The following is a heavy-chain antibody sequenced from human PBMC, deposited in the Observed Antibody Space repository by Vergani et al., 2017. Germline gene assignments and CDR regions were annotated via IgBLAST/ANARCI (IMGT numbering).Heavy chain of an antibody. CDR3: ARVTVTTEGFFDL. CDR1: GGPLSGYF. Sequence: QVHLQESGAGLLRPSETLSLTCTVHGGPLSGYFWGWTRQPPGKGLEWFGEMSHRGISNYNPSLKSRVTLSLDLSHNKFSLTLKSMTAADTALYYCARVTVTTEGFFDLWGQGTLVTVSS. D-gene: IGHD4-17*01. CDR2: MSHRGIS. J-gene: IGHJ5*02. V-gene: IGHV4-34*01.